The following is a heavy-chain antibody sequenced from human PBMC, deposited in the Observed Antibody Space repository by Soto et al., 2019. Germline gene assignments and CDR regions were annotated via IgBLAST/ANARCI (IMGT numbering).Heavy chain of an antibody. Sequence: QVQLVQSGAEEKKPGASVKVSCKASGYTFTSYAMHWVRQAPGQRLEWMGWINAGNGNTKYSQKFQGRVTITRDTSASTAHMELSSLRSEDTAVYYCARSIGVVTALDYWGQGTLVTVSS. V-gene: IGHV1-3*05. CDR1: GYTFTSYA. CDR3: ARSIGVVTALDY. J-gene: IGHJ4*02. D-gene: IGHD2-21*02. CDR2: INAGNGNT.